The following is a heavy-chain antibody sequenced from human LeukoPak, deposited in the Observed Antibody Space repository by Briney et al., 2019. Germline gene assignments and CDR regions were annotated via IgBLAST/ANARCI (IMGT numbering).Heavy chain of an antibody. CDR3: ASTTVVVAATRFDY. D-gene: IGHD2-15*01. Sequence: SVKVSCKASGGTFSSYAISWVRQAPGQGLEWMGRIIPILGIANYAQKFQGRVTITADKSTSTAYMELSSLRSEDTAVYYCASTTVVVAATRFDYWGQGTLVPVSS. CDR2: IIPILGIA. J-gene: IGHJ4*02. V-gene: IGHV1-69*04. CDR1: GGTFSSYA.